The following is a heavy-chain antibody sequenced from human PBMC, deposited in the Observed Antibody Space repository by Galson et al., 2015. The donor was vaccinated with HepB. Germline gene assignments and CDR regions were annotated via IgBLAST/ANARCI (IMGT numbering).Heavy chain of an antibody. J-gene: IGHJ4*02. D-gene: IGHD6-19*01. CDR2: IRSKASSHAT. Sequence: SLRLSCAASGFTFSGSAIHWVRQASGKGLEWVGRIRSKASSHATAYTASLKGRFTISRDDSKNTAYLHMNSLKTEDTAVCYCARLGDLSGYSSLWGQGTLVTVSS. CDR3: ARLGDLSGYSSL. CDR1: GFTFSGSA. V-gene: IGHV3-73*01.